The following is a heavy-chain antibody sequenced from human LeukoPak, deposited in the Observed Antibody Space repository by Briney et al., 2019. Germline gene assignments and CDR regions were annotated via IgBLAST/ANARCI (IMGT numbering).Heavy chain of an antibody. CDR3: AKIFLPYDILTPYGMDV. CDR1: GFTFSSYA. V-gene: IGHV3-23*01. CDR2: ISGSGGST. D-gene: IGHD3-9*01. J-gene: IGHJ6*02. Sequence: PGGSLRLSCAASGFTFSSYAMSWVRHPPEKVLEWVSAISGSGGSTYYADSVKGRFTISRDNSKNTLYLQMNSLRAEDTAVYYCAKIFLPYDILTPYGMDVWGQGTTVTVSS.